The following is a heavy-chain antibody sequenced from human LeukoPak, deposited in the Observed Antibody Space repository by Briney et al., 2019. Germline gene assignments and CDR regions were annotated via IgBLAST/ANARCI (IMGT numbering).Heavy chain of an antibody. Sequence: GGSLRLSCAASGFTFSSYAMSWVRQAPGKGLEWVSAISGSGGSTYYADSVKGRFTISRDNSKNTLYLQMNSLRAEDTAVYYCARAYYDSSGYYYSYYYYGMDVWGQGTTVTVSS. CDR2: ISGSGGST. CDR1: GFTFSSYA. V-gene: IGHV3-23*01. D-gene: IGHD3-22*01. CDR3: ARAYYDSSGYYYSYYYYGMDV. J-gene: IGHJ6*02.